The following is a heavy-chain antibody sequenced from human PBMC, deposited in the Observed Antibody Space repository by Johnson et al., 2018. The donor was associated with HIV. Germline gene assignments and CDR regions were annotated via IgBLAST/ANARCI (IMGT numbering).Heavy chain of an antibody. CDR2: IKQDGSEK. D-gene: IGHD6-19*01. CDR1: GFTFNNHW. V-gene: IGHV3-7*01. Sequence: VQLVESGGGLVQPGGSLRLSCAASGFTFNNHWMTWVRQAPGKGLEWVANIKQDGSEKYYVDSVKGRFTISRDNAKNSLHLQMNSLRAEDTAVYYCTTDLQWLVRDGAFDIWGQGTMVIVSS. CDR3: TTDLQWLVRDGAFDI. J-gene: IGHJ3*02.